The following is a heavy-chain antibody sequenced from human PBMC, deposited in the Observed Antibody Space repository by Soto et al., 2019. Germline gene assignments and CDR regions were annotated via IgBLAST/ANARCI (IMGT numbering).Heavy chain of an antibody. J-gene: IGHJ4*02. CDR2: IYWNDVK. Sequence: QITLKESGPTLVKPTQTLTLTCTCSGFSLTTSGVGVGWIRQPPGKALEWLAFIYWNDVKRYSPCLKSRLTITKDTYKNQVVLTVTNMDPVDTATYSCAHSAIYTSTGFYLDQWGQGTLVTVSS. CDR3: AHSAIYTSTGFYLDQ. D-gene: IGHD2-2*01. V-gene: IGHV2-5*01. CDR1: GFSLTTSGVG.